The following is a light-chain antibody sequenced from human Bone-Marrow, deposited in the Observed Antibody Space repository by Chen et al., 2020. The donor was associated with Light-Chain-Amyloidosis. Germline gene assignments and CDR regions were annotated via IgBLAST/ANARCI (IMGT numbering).Light chain of an antibody. J-gene: IGLJ3*02. CDR2: DDS. CDR1: NIGSTS. V-gene: IGLV3-21*02. CDR3: QVWDRSSERPV. Sequence: SYVLTQPSSVSVAPGQTATIACGGNNIGSTSVHWYQQTPGQAPLLVVDDDSDRPSGIPERLSGYNAGNTATLTISRVEAGDEADYYCQVWDRSSERPVFGGGTKLTVL.